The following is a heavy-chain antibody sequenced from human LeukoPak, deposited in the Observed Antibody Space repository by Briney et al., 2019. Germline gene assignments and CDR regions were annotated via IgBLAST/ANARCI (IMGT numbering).Heavy chain of an antibody. V-gene: IGHV4-59*08. Sequence: SETLSLTCTVSGGSISSYYWSWIRQPPGKGLEWIAYIHDSGSTYYNPSLKSRISISIDTSKNQFSLNLYSVTAADTAVYYCARRVGTSDCFDYWGQGTLVTVSS. J-gene: IGHJ4*02. CDR3: ARRVGTSDCFDY. CDR2: IHDSGST. CDR1: GGSISSYY. D-gene: IGHD2-21*02.